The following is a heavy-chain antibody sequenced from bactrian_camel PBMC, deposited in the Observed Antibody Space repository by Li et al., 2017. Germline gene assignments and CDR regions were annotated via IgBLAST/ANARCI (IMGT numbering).Heavy chain of an antibody. Sequence: QLVESGGGSVQAGGSLRLSCAVSRFSYSTAYMAWFRQTPGKEREGVAGIYTSSSATIYADSVKGRFTISQDVAKSTVYLQMNSLKPEDTAMYYCAADSAVVPGEELLPDLNYWGQGTQVTVS. J-gene: IGHJ4*01. CDR1: RFSYSTAY. V-gene: IGHV3S40*01. D-gene: IGHD6*01. CDR2: IYTSSSAT. CDR3: AADSAVVPGEELLPDLNY.